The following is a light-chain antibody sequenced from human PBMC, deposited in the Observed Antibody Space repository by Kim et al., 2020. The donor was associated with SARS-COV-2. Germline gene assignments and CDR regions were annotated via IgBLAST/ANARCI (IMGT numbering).Light chain of an antibody. CDR1: QSVSSY. V-gene: IGKV3-11*01. CDR3: QQRSNWPPNT. CDR2: DAS. Sequence: SPGEIATLSCRARQSVSSYLAWYQQKPGQAPRLLIYDASNRATGIPAMFSGSGSGTDFTLTISSLEPEYFAVYYCQQRSNWPPNTFGQGTRLEIK. J-gene: IGKJ5*01.